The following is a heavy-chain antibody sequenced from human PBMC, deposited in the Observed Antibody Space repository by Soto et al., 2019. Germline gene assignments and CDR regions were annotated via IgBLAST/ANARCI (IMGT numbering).Heavy chain of an antibody. V-gene: IGHV1-69*01. CDR3: ARDYGHDCSGGNCYFYF. D-gene: IGHD2-15*01. CDR1: GGTFSRHA. Sequence: QVQLVQSGAEAKKPGSSVKVSCKASGGTFSRHAINWVRQAPGHGLQWMGGIVPLFGTANYAQKFQGRVTITADESTSTAHMELRSLRSEDTAVYYCARDYGHDCSGGNCYFYFWGQGTLVTVSS. CDR2: IVPLFGTA. J-gene: IGHJ4*02.